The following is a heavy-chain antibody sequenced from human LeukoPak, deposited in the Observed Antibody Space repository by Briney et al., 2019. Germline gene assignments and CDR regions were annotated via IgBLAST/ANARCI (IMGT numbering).Heavy chain of an antibody. CDR3: AKNRSGWYYLDY. J-gene: IGHJ4*02. CDR2: ITWNSAPI. Sequence: PGRSLRLSCAASVFSFDDYAMHWVRQVPGKGLEWVSGITWNSAPIGYADSVKGRFTISRDNSKNSLYLQMNSLTVEDTAVYYCAKNRSGWYYLDYWGQGTLVTVSS. D-gene: IGHD6-19*01. V-gene: IGHV3-9*01. CDR1: VFSFDDYA.